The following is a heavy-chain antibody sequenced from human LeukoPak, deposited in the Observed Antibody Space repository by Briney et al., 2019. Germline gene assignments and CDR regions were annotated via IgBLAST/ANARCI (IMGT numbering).Heavy chain of an antibody. CDR3: ARWNCSSTSCYTNATFPYFDY. CDR1: GGSISSSSYY. D-gene: IGHD2-2*02. CDR2: INHSGST. V-gene: IGHV4-39*07. Sequence: PSETLSLTCTVSGGSISSSSYYWSWIRQPPGKGLEWIGEINHSGSTNYNPSLKSRVTISVDTSKNQFSLKLSSVTAADTAVYYCARWNCSSTSCYTNATFPYFDYWGQGTLVTVSS. J-gene: IGHJ4*02.